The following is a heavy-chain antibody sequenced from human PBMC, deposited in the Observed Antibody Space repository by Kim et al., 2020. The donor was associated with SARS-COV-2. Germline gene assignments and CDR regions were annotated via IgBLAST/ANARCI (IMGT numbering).Heavy chain of an antibody. CDR3: ARGDGYKPQHY. V-gene: IGHV3-33*01. D-gene: IGHD5-12*01. J-gene: IGHJ4*02. Sequence: KCYADSVKGRFTISRDKSKNTLYLKMNSLRAEDTAVYYCARGDGYKPQHYWGQGTLVTVSS. CDR2: K.